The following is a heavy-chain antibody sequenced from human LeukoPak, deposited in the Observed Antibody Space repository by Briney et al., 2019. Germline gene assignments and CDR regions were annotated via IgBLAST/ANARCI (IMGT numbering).Heavy chain of an antibody. CDR3: ARGPWQLAGGNLFSYFDY. CDR2: INHSGST. J-gene: IGHJ4*02. D-gene: IGHD6-6*01. V-gene: IGHV4-34*01. Sequence: SETLSLTCAVYGGSFSGYYWSWIRQPPGKGLEWIGEINHSGSTNYNPSLKSRVTISVDTSKNQLSLKLRSVTAADTAVYYCARGPWQLAGGNLFSYFDYWGQGTLVTVSS. CDR1: GGSFSGYY.